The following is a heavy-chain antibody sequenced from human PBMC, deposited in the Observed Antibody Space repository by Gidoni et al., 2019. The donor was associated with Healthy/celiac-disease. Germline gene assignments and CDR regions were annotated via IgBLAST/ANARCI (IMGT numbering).Heavy chain of an antibody. CDR3: ATVVCSSTSCYNLVHFDY. CDR2: FDPEDGET. V-gene: IGHV1-24*01. D-gene: IGHD2-2*01. J-gene: IGHJ4*02. Sequence: QVQLVQSGAEVKKPGASVKVSCKVSGYTLTELSMHWVRPAPGKGLEWMGGFDPEDGETIYAQKFQGRVTMTEDTSTDTAYMELSSLRSEDTAVYYCATVVCSSTSCYNLVHFDYWGQGTLVTVSS. CDR1: GYTLTELS.